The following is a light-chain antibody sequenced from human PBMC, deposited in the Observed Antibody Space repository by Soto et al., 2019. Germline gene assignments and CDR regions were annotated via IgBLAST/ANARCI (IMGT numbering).Light chain of an antibody. Sequence: DIQMTQSPSSLSASVGDRVTISCRASQSISSYLNWYQQKPGKAPKLLIYAASSLQSGVPSRFSGSGSGTHFTLTISSLQPEDFATYYCQQSYSTPQTFGQGTKVDIK. CDR2: AAS. CDR3: QQSYSTPQT. CDR1: QSISSY. V-gene: IGKV1-39*01. J-gene: IGKJ1*01.